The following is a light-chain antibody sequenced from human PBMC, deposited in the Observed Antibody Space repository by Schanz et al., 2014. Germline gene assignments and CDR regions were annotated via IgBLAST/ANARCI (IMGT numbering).Light chain of an antibody. Sequence: IQMTQSASSLSASVGDRITITCRASQSIGTYLNWYQLKPGKAPNLLIYAASILQNGVPSRFSGSGSGTDFTLTISSLQPEDFATYYCEQSNRVPFTFGPGTEVNVK. CDR1: QSIGTY. V-gene: IGKV1-39*01. J-gene: IGKJ3*01. CDR2: AAS. CDR3: EQSNRVPFT.